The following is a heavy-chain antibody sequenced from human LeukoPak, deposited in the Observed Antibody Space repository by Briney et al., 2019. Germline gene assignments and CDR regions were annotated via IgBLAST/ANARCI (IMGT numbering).Heavy chain of an antibody. CDR3: AKRGHSYGDFDY. CDR1: GYTFTSYD. D-gene: IGHD5-18*01. CDR2: MDPNRDDT. V-gene: IGHV1-8*01. J-gene: IGHJ4*02. Sequence: ASVKVSCKTSGYTFTSYDINWVRQATGQGLEWVGWMDPNRDDTGYAQKFQGRVTMTRNTSISTAYMELNSLRSEDTAVYYCAKRGHSYGDFDYWGQGTLVTVSS.